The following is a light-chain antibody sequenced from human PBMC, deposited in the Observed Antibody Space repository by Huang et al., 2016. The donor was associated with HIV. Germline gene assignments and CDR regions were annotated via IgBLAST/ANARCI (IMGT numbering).Light chain of an antibody. CDR3: QKYSSAPFT. CDR2: AAS. Sequence: DIQMTQSPSSLSASVGDRVTITCRASQDISNYLAWYQQKPGKSPNLLIYAASTLQSGVPSRFSGSGSETDFTLTISSLQPEDVATYYCQKYSSAPFTFGPGTKVHIK. J-gene: IGKJ3*01. V-gene: IGKV1-27*01. CDR1: QDISNY.